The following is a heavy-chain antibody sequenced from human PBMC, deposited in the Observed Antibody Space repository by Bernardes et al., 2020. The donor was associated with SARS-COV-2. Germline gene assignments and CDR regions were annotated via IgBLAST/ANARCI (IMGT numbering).Heavy chain of an antibody. CDR1: GFTFSSYG. CDR3: ARESSAPERQLDY. Sequence: GGSLRLSCAASGFTFSSYGMHWVRQAPGKGLEWVAVIWYDGSNKYYADSVKGRFTISRDNSKNTLYLQMNSLRAEDTAVYYCARESSAPERQLDYWGQGTLVTVSS. CDR2: IWYDGSNK. V-gene: IGHV3-33*01. J-gene: IGHJ4*02. D-gene: IGHD3-16*01.